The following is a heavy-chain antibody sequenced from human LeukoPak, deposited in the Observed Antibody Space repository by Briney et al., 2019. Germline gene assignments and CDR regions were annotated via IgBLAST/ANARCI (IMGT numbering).Heavy chain of an antibody. CDR3: AKDIRGYSYGFDY. J-gene: IGHJ4*02. V-gene: IGHV3-9*01. D-gene: IGHD5-18*01. CDR1: GFTFDDYA. Sequence: GGSLRLSCAASGFTFDDYAMDWVRQAPGKGLEWVSGNSWNSVSIGYADSVKGRFSISRDNAKNSLYLQMNGLRSEDTALYYCAKDIRGYSYGFDYWGQGTLVTVSS. CDR2: NSWNSVSI.